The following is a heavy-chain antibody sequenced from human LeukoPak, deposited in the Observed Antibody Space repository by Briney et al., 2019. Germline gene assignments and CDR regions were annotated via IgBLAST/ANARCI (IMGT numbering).Heavy chain of an antibody. Sequence: SRTPSLTCAVYGGFFSVYYCRSIPPPPWNWLEWIGEINHSGSTNYNPSLKSRVTISVDTSKNQLSLKMSSVTAADTAVYYCTITTGTTLGLMDYWGQGTLVTVSS. CDR1: GGFFSVYY. CDR3: TITTGTTLGLMDY. CDR2: INHSGST. J-gene: IGHJ4*02. D-gene: IGHD1-1*01. V-gene: IGHV4-34*01.